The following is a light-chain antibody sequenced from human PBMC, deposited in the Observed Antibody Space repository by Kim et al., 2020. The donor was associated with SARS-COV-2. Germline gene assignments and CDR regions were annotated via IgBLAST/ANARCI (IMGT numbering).Light chain of an antibody. CDR2: GAS. Sequence: DIVMTQSPATLSVSPGERATLSCRASQSVGRNLAWYQQKPGQAPRLLIYGASTRATGIPARFSGSGSGTEFTLTISSLQSEDFAVYHCQQYYNWPPGTFGQGTKVDIK. J-gene: IGKJ1*01. V-gene: IGKV3-15*01. CDR3: QQYYNWPPGT. CDR1: QSVGRN.